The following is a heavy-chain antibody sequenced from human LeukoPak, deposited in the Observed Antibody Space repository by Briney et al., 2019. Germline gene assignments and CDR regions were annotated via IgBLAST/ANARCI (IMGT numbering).Heavy chain of an antibody. D-gene: IGHD3-22*01. CDR3: ARDEGSAYPFDY. V-gene: IGHV4-39*07. CDR2: IYYSGST. CDR1: GGSISSSSYY. Sequence: MTSETLSLTCTVSGGSISSSSYYWGWIRQPPGKGLEWIGSIYYSGSTYYNPSLKSRVTISVDTSKNQFSLNLNSVTAADTAVYFCARDEGSAYPFDYWGQGTLVTVSS. J-gene: IGHJ4*02.